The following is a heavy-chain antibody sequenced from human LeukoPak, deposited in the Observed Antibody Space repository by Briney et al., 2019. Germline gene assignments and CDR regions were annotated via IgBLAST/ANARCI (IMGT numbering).Heavy chain of an antibody. CDR2: ISYDGSNK. CDR3: AKDPSGYCSGGSCYSAFDI. V-gene: IGHV3-30*18. J-gene: IGHJ3*02. Sequence: PGRSLRPSCAASGFTFSSYGMHWVRQAPGKGLEWVAVISYDGSNKYYADSVKGRFTISRDNSKNTLYLQMNSLRAEDTAVYYCAKDPSGYCSGGSCYSAFDIWGQGTMVTVSS. CDR1: GFTFSSYG. D-gene: IGHD2-15*01.